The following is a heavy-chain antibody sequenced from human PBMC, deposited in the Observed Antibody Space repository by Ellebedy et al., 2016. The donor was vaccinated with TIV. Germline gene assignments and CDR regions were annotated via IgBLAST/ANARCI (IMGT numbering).Heavy chain of an antibody. CDR3: ARDLTGYAMDY. J-gene: IGHJ4*02. D-gene: IGHD3-9*01. CDR1: GFALNTHA. Sequence: GESLKISXAASGFALNTHAMDWVRQAPGGGLEWVAYINHDEKAVYYADSVRGRFTVSKDYARNSLYLQLNSLRADDTAIYYCARDLTGYAMDYWGRGTLVTVSS. V-gene: IGHV3-48*04. CDR2: INHDEKAV.